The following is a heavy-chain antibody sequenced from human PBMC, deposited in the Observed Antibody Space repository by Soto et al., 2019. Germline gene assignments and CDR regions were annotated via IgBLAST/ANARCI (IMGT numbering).Heavy chain of an antibody. D-gene: IGHD2-2*01. Sequence: GGSLRLSCAAPGFTFSSYSMNWVRQAPGKGLEWVSYISNSSSTIYYADSVKGRSTISRDNAKNSLYLQMNSLRDEDTAVYYCARDSPGRYCSSTSCPRMDVWGQGTTVTVSS. J-gene: IGHJ6*02. CDR1: GFTFSSYS. V-gene: IGHV3-48*02. CDR3: ARDSPGRYCSSTSCPRMDV. CDR2: ISNSSSTI.